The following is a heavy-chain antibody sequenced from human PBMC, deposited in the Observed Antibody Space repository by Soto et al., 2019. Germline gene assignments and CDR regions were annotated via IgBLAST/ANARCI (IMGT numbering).Heavy chain of an antibody. CDR1: GFTFSSYG. D-gene: IGHD6-13*01. CDR3: AKDAYSRSSYYFDY. Sequence: PGGYLRLSCAASGFTFSSYGMHWVRQAPGKGLEWVAVISYDGSNKYYADSVKGRFTISRDNSKNTLYLQMNSLRAEDTAVYYCAKDAYSRSSYYFDYSGQGILVTVS. V-gene: IGHV3-30*18. CDR2: ISYDGSNK. J-gene: IGHJ4*02.